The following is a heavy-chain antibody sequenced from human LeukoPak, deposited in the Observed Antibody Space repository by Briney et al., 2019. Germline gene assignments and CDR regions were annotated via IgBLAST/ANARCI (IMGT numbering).Heavy chain of an antibody. CDR3: ARGQWQIDY. V-gene: IGHV4-4*07. Sequence: ASETLSLTCTISGVSINNYYWTWIRQPAGRGLEWIGRIDTSGSTNYNPSLKSRVTMSSDTSNNQFSLNLMSVTATDTAVYYCARGQWQIDYWGQGILVTV. CDR2: IDTSGST. J-gene: IGHJ4*02. CDR1: GVSINNYY. D-gene: IGHD6-19*01.